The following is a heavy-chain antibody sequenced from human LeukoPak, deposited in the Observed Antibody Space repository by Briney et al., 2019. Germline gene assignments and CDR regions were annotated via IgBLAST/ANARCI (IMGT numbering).Heavy chain of an antibody. V-gene: IGHV4-59*08. D-gene: IGHD3-22*01. CDR2: IYYSGST. J-gene: IGHJ4*02. Sequence: SETLSLTCTVSGGSISSYYWSWIRQPPGKGLEWIGYIYYSGSTNYNPSLKSRVTISVDTSKNQFSLRLSSVTAADTALYYCARVGDTSGYYYYFDYWGQGTLVTVSS. CDR3: ARVGDTSGYYYYFDY. CDR1: GGSISSYY.